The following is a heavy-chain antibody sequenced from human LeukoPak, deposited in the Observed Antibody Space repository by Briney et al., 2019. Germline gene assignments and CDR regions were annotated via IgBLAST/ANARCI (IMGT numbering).Heavy chain of an antibody. V-gene: IGHV4-30-2*01. CDR3: ALQIIRGYSYGFDY. J-gene: IGHJ4*02. D-gene: IGHD5-18*01. Sequence: SETLSLTCAVSGGSISSGGYPWSWIRQPPGKGLEWIGYIYHSGSTYYNPSLKSRVTISVDRSKNQFSLKLSSVTAADTAVYYCALQIIRGYSYGFDYWGQGTLVTVSS. CDR2: IYHSGST. CDR1: GGSISSGGYP.